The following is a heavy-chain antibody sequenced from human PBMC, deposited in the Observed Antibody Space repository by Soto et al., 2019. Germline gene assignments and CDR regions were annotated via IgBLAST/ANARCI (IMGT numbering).Heavy chain of an antibody. V-gene: IGHV4-61*01. CDR3: ARLPRAGNIEPRRPLGYFDL. D-gene: IGHD5-12*01. J-gene: IGHJ2*01. CDR1: GGSVSSGHNY. CDR2: IYYSGST. Sequence: QVQLQESGPGLVKPSETLSLTCTVSGGSVSSGHNYWSWIRQPPGKGLEWIGYIYYSGSTNYNPSLRSRVAISVDTSKNQFSLKLNSVTAADTAVFYCARLPRAGNIEPRRPLGYFDLWGRGTLVTVSS.